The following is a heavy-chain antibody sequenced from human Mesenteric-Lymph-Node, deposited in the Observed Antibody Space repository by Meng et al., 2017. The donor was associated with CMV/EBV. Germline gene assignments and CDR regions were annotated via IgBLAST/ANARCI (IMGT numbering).Heavy chain of an antibody. V-gene: IGHV4-59*01. Sequence: SETLSLTCTVSGGSISSYYWSWIRQPPGKVLEWFGYIYYSGSTNYNPSLKSRVTISVDTSKNQFSLKLSSVTAADTSVYYCARHYSSSSWSFDYWGQGTLVTVSS. CDR2: IYYSGST. CDR3: ARHYSSSSWSFDY. CDR1: GGSISSYY. D-gene: IGHD6-6*01. J-gene: IGHJ4*02.